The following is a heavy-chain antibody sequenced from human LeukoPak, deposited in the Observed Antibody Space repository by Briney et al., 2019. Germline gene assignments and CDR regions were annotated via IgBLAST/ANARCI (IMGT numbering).Heavy chain of an antibody. V-gene: IGHV1-8*03. D-gene: IGHD2-15*01. CDR3: ARGQYCSGGSCYQDY. J-gene: IGHJ4*02. Sequence: GASVKVSCKASGYTFTSYHITWVRQATGQGLEWMGWMNPNSGNTGYAQKFQGRVTITRNTSISTAYMELSSLRSEDTAVYYCARGQYCSGGSCYQDYWGQGTLVTVSS. CDR2: MNPNSGNT. CDR1: GYTFTSYH.